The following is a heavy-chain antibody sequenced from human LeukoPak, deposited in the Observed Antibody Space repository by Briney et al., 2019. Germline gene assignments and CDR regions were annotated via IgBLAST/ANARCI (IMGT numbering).Heavy chain of an antibody. CDR3: ARHLSGGLADY. V-gene: IGHV5-51*01. CDR1: GYSFTSYC. J-gene: IGHJ4*02. D-gene: IGHD1-26*01. CDR2: IYPGDSDT. Sequence: GVPLKISSQGSGYSFTSYCIGWVRPMPGKGLEWMGIIYPGDSDTRYSPSFQGHVTISADNYISTAYLQWSSLKASGTAMYYCARHLSGGLADYWGQGTLVTVSS.